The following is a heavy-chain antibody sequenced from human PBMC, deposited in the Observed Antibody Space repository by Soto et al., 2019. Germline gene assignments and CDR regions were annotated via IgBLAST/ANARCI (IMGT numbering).Heavy chain of an antibody. D-gene: IGHD3-3*01. J-gene: IGHJ4*02. CDR3: AKGAYYDFWSGYSAFDY. Sequence: PSETLSLTCTVSGGSISSYYWSWIRQTPEKGLEWIGYIYYSGSTNYNPSLKSRVTISVDTSKNQFSLKLSSVTAADTAVYYCAKGAYYDFWSGYSAFDYWGQGTLVTVSS. CDR2: IYYSGST. V-gene: IGHV4-59*08. CDR1: GGSISSYY.